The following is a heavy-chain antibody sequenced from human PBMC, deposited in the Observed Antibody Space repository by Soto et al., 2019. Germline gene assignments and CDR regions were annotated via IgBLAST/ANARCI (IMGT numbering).Heavy chain of an antibody. CDR3: ASDDLFGDNGLDH. J-gene: IGHJ4*01. CDR1: GFSFSAHG. D-gene: IGHD2-21*02. Sequence: QVQLVEAGGGVVRPGTSLRLSCAATGFSFSAHGMHWVRQAPGKGLEWLAVINDGSEEGYADSVRGRFTISRDNARNILELQMRNLRAEDSALDYWASDDLFGDNGLDHWGHGTLVTVSS. V-gene: IGHV3-33*01. CDR2: INDGSEE.